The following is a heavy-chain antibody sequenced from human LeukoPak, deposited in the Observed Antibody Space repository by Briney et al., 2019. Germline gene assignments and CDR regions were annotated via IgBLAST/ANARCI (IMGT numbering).Heavy chain of an antibody. Sequence: PGGSLRLSCAASKSTFSGYGMHWVRQAPGKGLEWVAFIRNDGSNKFYADSVKGRFAISRDNTNNILYLQMNTLRTDDTAVYYCATVRSGYDSCFDYWGQGTLVTVSS. CDR1: KSTFSGYG. V-gene: IGHV3-30*02. J-gene: IGHJ4*02. D-gene: IGHD5-12*01. CDR3: ATVRSGYDSCFDY. CDR2: IRNDGSNK.